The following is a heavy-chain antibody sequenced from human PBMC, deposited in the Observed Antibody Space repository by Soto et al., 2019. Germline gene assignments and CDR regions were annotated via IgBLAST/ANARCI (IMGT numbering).Heavy chain of an antibody. CDR3: ERRSLIVVAQT. J-gene: IGHJ4*02. V-gene: IGHV4-39*02. CDR2: FYYDGRT. Sequence: KSSETLSLTCIVSGASFSDANYYWVWIRQPPGEGLEWIGSFYYDGRTYYNASLKSRVTISVDTSKNHFSLMLTSVTAADTAVYYCERRSLIVVAQTWGQGTLVTVSS. D-gene: IGHD3-22*01. CDR1: GASFSDANYY.